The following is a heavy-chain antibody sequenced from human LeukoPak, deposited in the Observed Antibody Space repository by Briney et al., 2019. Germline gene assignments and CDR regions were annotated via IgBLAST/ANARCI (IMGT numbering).Heavy chain of an antibody. Sequence: PGGSLRLSCAASGFTFDDYAMHWVRQAPGPGLEWVSGISWNSGSIGYAVSMKGRFTISRDNAKTSLYLQMNSLRAEDMALYYCAKDTGGDYDSSGYFDYWGQGTLVTVSS. CDR1: GFTFDDYA. D-gene: IGHD3-22*01. CDR3: AKDTGGDYDSSGYFDY. CDR2: ISWNSGSI. V-gene: IGHV3-9*03. J-gene: IGHJ4*02.